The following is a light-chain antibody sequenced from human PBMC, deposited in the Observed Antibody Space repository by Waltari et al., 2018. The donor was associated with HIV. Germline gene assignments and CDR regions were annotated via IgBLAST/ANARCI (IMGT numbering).Light chain of an antibody. CDR3: SSYTGSSTL. CDR1: SSDVGGYNY. CDR2: DVS. V-gene: IGLV2-14*03. Sequence: QSALTQSASVSGSPGQSITISCTGTSSDVGGYNYVSWYQQHPGKAPKLMIYDVSNRPSGVSNRFSGSKSGNTASLTISGLQAEDEADYYCSSYTGSSTLFGTGTKVTVL. J-gene: IGLJ1*01.